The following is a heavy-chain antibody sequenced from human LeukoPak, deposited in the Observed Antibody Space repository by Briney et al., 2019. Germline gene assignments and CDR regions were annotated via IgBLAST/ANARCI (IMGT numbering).Heavy chain of an antibody. Sequence: GGSLRLSCAASGFAFSSYWMSWVRQAPGKGLEWVPNIRQDGSERYYVDSVKGRFTISRDDAKNSLYLQMDSLRAEDTAVYYCGRGAQWLAGRFDYWGQGTLVTVSS. CDR3: GRGAQWLAGRFDY. CDR1: GFAFSSYW. D-gene: IGHD6-19*01. CDR2: IRQDGSER. J-gene: IGHJ4*02. V-gene: IGHV3-7*03.